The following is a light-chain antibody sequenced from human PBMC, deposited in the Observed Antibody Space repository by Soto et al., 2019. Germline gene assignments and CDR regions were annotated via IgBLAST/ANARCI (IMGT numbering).Light chain of an antibody. CDR3: CSYTSSNTVL. J-gene: IGLJ2*01. V-gene: IGLV2-14*01. Sequence: QSALTQPASVSGSPGQSITISCTGTSSDVGGYNYVSWYQQHPGEAPKLMIYDVNNRPSGVSNRFSGSKSDNTASLTISGLQAEDEADYYCCSYTSSNTVLFGGGTKLTVL. CDR1: SSDVGGYNY. CDR2: DVN.